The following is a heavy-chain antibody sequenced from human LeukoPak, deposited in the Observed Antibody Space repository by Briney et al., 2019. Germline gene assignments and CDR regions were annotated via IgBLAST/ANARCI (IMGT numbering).Heavy chain of an antibody. D-gene: IGHD1-14*01. CDR2: TYYRSKWYN. CDR3: ARDPRTPAFDF. CDR1: GDSVSSNSAA. V-gene: IGHV6-1*01. Sequence: SQTLSLTCAISGDSVSSNSAAWSWIGQSPSRGLEWLGTTYYRSKWYNDYAVSVKSRITINPDTSKNQFSLQLNSVTPEDTAVYYCARDPRTPAFDFWGQGTLVTVSS. J-gene: IGHJ4*02.